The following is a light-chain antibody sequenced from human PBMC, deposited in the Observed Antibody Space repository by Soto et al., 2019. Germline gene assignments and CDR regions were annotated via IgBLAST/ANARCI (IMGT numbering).Light chain of an antibody. V-gene: IGKV3-20*01. J-gene: IGKJ4*01. CDR1: QSVSSSY. Sequence: EIVLTQSPGTLSLSPGERATLSCRASQSVSSSYLAWYQQKPGQAPRLLICDASTRATGIPDRFSGSGSGTDFTLTISRLEPEDFAVYYCQQYGTSPPGLTFGGGTKVEIK. CDR3: QQYGTSPPGLT. CDR2: DAS.